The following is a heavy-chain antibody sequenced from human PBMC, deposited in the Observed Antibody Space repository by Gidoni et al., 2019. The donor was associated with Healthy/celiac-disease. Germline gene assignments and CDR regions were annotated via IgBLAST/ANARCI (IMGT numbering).Heavy chain of an antibody. Sequence: QVQLVQSGAEVKKPGASVAVSCMASGYAFTSYGISCVRQAPGQGLEWMGWISAYNVNTNYAQKLEGRVTMTTDTSTSTAYMELRSLRSDDTAVYYCARDNEGMDTAMVKWGQGTLVTVSS. D-gene: IGHD5-18*01. CDR2: ISAYNVNT. J-gene: IGHJ4*02. CDR1: GYAFTSYG. CDR3: ARDNEGMDTAMVK. V-gene: IGHV1-18*01.